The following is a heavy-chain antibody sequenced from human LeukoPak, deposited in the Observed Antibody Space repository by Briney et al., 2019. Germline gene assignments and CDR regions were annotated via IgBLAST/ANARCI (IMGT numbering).Heavy chain of an antibody. J-gene: IGHJ3*02. Sequence: ASVKVSCKASGYTFTSYYMHWVRQAPGQGLEWMGIINPSGGSTSYAQKFQGRVTMTRDTPTSTVYMEMSSLRSEDTAVYYCARVSSGMRDAFDIWGQGTMVTVSS. V-gene: IGHV1-46*01. CDR3: ARVSSGMRDAFDI. CDR1: GYTFTSYY. CDR2: INPSGGST. D-gene: IGHD6-19*01.